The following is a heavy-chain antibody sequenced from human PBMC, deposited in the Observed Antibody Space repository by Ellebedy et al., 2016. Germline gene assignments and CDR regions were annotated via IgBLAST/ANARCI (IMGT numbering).Heavy chain of an antibody. J-gene: IGHJ6*03. D-gene: IGHD6-6*01. CDR3: AKDLAARPEYYMDV. V-gene: IGHV3-11*01. CDR2: ISSSGSTI. Sequence: GESLKISXAASGFTFSDYYMSWIRQAPGKGLEWVSYISSSGSTIYYADSVKGRFTISRDNAKNSLYLQMNSLRAEDTAVYYCAKDLAARPEYYMDVWGKGTTVTVSS. CDR1: GFTFSDYY.